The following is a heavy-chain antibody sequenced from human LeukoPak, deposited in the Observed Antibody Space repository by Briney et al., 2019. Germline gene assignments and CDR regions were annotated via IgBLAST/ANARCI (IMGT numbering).Heavy chain of an antibody. V-gene: IGHV3-23*01. J-gene: IGHJ6*03. CDR1: GFTFSNYG. Sequence: PGGSLRLSCAASGFTFSNYGMSWVRQAPGKWLEWVSTIGVRGGSTYYADSVKGRFTISRDNSKNTLYLQMNSLIAEDTALYYCAKQGRYWLRDYYYYMEVWGKGATVTISS. D-gene: IGHD3-9*01. CDR3: AKQGRYWLRDYYYYMEV. CDR2: IGVRGGST.